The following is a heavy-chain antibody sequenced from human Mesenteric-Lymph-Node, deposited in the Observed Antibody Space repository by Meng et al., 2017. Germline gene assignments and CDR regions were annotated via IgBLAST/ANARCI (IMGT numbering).Heavy chain of an antibody. V-gene: IGHV3-11*01. CDR1: GFTFSDYY. CDR2: VSSSGYTI. CDR3: VRGMAMIGPPTLDY. J-gene: IGHJ4*02. D-gene: IGHD2-21*01. Sequence: SLKISCATSGFTFSDYYMSWIRQAPGKGLEWVSCVSSSGYTIYYADSVKGRFTISRDNTKNSLYLQMNSLRAEDTAVYYCVRGMAMIGPPTLDYWGQGTLVTVSS.